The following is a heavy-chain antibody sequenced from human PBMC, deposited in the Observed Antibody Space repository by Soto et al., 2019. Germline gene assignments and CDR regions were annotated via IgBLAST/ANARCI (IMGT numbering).Heavy chain of an antibody. J-gene: IGHJ5*02. CDR1: GYRFNNYG. D-gene: IGHD3-22*01. V-gene: IGHV1-18*01. CDR3: AADQGDSSGPWRWGWFDP. Sequence: ASVKVSCKASGYRFNNYGIIWVRQAPGQGLEWMGYISPNSGDTRYAQNLQGRVTMTTDTSTSTAYMELTSLSSDDTALYYCAADQGDSSGPWRWGWFDPWGQGTLVTVSS. CDR2: ISPNSGDT.